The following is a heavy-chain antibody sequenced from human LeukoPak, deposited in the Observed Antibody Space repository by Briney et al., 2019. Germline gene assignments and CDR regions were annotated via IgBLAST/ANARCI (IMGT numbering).Heavy chain of an antibody. CDR3: ARHDTEMATGFDY. D-gene: IGHD5-24*01. Sequence: SETLSLTCAVYGGSFSGYYWTWIRQPPGKGLEWIGEINRSGSTNYNPSLKSRVTISVDTSKNQFSLKLSSVTAADTAVYYCARHDTEMATGFDYWGQGTLVTVSS. CDR1: GGSFSGYY. V-gene: IGHV4-34*01. CDR2: INRSGST. J-gene: IGHJ4*02.